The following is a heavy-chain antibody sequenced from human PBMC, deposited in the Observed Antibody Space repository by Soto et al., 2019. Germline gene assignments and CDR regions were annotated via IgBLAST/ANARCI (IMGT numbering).Heavy chain of an antibody. D-gene: IGHD3-22*01. CDR3: ARDSYYYDSSGCLRGYFDY. CDR1: GGTFSSYA. CDR2: IIPIFGTA. J-gene: IGHJ4*02. V-gene: IGHV1-69*12. Sequence: QVQLVQSGAEVKKPGSSVKVSCKASGGTFSSYAISWVRQAPGQGLEWMGGIIPIFGTANYAQKFQGRVTITADESTSTAYMELSSLRSEDTAVYYCARDSYYYDSSGCLRGYFDYWGQGTLVTVSS.